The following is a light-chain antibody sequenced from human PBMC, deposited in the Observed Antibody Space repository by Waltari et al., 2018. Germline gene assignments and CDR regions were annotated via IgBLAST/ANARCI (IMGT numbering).Light chain of an antibody. CDR3: QQYYSNFFT. CDR1: QSVSYSSNNRDY. Sequence: DIVLTQSPDSLAVSLGERATINCKSSQSVSYSSNNRDYLAWYQQKPGQPPKLLIYCASTRESGVPDRFSGSGSGTDFTLTISSLQAEDVAVYYCQQYYSNFFTFGPGTKVDIK. J-gene: IGKJ3*01. V-gene: IGKV4-1*01. CDR2: CAS.